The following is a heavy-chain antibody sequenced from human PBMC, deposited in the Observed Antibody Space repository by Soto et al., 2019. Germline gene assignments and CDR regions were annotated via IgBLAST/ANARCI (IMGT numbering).Heavy chain of an antibody. Sequence: QVQLQESGPGLVKPSQTLSLTCTVSGGSISSGGYYWSWIRQHPGKGLEWIGYIYYSGSTYYNPSLKSRVTISVDTSKHQVSLKLSPVTAADPAVYYCGRVSPPPYCSGGSCLNWFDPWGQGTLVTVSS. V-gene: IGHV4-31*03. CDR2: IYYSGST. CDR3: GRVSPPPYCSGGSCLNWFDP. J-gene: IGHJ5*02. D-gene: IGHD2-15*01. CDR1: GGSISSGGYY.